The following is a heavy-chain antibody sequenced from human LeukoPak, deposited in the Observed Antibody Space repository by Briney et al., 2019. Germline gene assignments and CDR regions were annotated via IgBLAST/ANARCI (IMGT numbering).Heavy chain of an antibody. V-gene: IGHV1-2*02. D-gene: IGHD2-15*01. CDR2: INHNSGGT. Sequence: GASVKVSCKASGYTFTVYHMHWVRQPPGQGGERMGWINHNSGGTNYAQKFQGRVTMTRDTSISTAYMELSRLRSDDTAVYYCARAVLDWFDPWGQGTLVTVSS. CDR3: ARAVLDWFDP. CDR1: GYTFTVYH. J-gene: IGHJ5*02.